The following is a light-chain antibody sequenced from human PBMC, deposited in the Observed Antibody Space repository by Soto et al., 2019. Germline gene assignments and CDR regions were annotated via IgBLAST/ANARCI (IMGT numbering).Light chain of an antibody. CDR1: QGISNY. Sequence: DIQMTQSPSSLSASVGDRATITCRASQGISNYLAWYQQKPGKVPELLIYAASTLQSGVPSRFSGSGSGTEFSLTIRGLHPEALPTYHAHKYNHAPTFGGGTKVEIK. CDR2: AAS. V-gene: IGKV1-27*01. CDR3: HKYNHAPT. J-gene: IGKJ4*01.